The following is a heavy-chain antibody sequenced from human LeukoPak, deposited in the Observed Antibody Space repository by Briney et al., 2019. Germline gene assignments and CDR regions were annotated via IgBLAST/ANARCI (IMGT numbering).Heavy chain of an antibody. V-gene: IGHV4-34*01. CDR1: GGSFSGYY. Sequence: SETLSLTCAVYGGSFSGYYWSWIRQPPGKGLEWIGEINHSGSTNYNPSPKSRVTISVDTSKNRFSLKLSSVTAADTAVYYCARELFGSSWYPINWFDPWGQGTLVTVSS. CDR3: ARELFGSSWYPINWFDP. D-gene: IGHD6-13*01. J-gene: IGHJ5*02. CDR2: INHSGST.